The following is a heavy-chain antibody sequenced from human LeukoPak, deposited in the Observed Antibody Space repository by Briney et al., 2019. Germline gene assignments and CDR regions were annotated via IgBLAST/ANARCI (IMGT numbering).Heavy chain of an antibody. Sequence: GGSLRLSCAASGFTVGSSFMTWVRQAPGKGLEWVSVIFSDGTTYYTDSVKGRFTISRDNAKNSLYLQMNSLRAEDTAVYYCARGGRYYYDSSGYQPPDYWGQGTLVTVSS. D-gene: IGHD3-22*01. CDR1: GFTVGSSF. V-gene: IGHV3-53*01. CDR3: ARGGRYYYDSSGYQPPDY. J-gene: IGHJ4*02. CDR2: IFSDGTT.